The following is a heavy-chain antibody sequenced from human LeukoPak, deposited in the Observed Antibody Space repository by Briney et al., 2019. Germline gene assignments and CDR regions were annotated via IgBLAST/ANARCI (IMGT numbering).Heavy chain of an antibody. V-gene: IGHV1-8*03. CDR1: GYTFTSYD. Sequence: ASVKVSXKASGYTFTSYDINWVRQATGQGLEWMGWMNPNSGNTGYAQKFQGRVTITRNTSISTAYMELSSLRSEDTAVYYCARGLVLHNWFDPWGQGTLVTVSS. CDR2: MNPNSGNT. CDR3: ARGLVLHNWFDP. D-gene: IGHD6-6*01. J-gene: IGHJ5*02.